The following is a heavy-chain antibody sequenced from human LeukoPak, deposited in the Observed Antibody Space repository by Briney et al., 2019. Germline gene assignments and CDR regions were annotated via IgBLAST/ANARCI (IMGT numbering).Heavy chain of an antibody. J-gene: IGHJ6*02. D-gene: IGHD2-21*02. CDR3: ARVAVTDNYGMDV. CDR2: IYYSGST. Sequence: SDPLSLTCTVSGRSLSRGHYYESWIRQPPGKGLEWLGYIYYSGSTYYNPSLKSRVTISVDSSKNQFSLKLSSVTAADTAVYYCARVAVTDNYGMDVWGQGTTVTVSS. CDR1: GRSLSRGHYY. V-gene: IGHV4-30-4*02.